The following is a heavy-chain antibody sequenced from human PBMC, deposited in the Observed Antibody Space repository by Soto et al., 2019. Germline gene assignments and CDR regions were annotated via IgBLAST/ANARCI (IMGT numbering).Heavy chain of an antibody. Sequence: PGESXKISCKGSGYSFTSYWIGWVRQMPGKGLEWMGIIYPGDSDTRYSPSFQGQVTISADKSISTAYLQWSSLKASDTAMYYCARPHADYDDYYYGMDVWGQGTTVTVSS. CDR3: ARPHADYDDYYYGMDV. J-gene: IGHJ6*02. D-gene: IGHD4-17*01. CDR2: IYPGDSDT. V-gene: IGHV5-51*01. CDR1: GYSFTSYW.